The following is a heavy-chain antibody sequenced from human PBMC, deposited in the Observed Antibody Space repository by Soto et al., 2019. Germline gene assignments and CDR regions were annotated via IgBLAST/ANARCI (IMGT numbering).Heavy chain of an antibody. CDR2: INHSGST. D-gene: IGHD3-16*02. CDR3: ARPHYDYIWGSYLFDP. V-gene: IGHV4-34*01. J-gene: IGHJ5*02. Sequence: SETLSLTCAVYGGSFSGYYWSWIRQPPGKGLEWIGEINHSGSTNYNPSLKSRVTISVDTSKNQFSLKLSSVTAADTAVYYCARPHYDYIWGSYLFDPWGQGTLVTVSS. CDR1: GGSFSGYY.